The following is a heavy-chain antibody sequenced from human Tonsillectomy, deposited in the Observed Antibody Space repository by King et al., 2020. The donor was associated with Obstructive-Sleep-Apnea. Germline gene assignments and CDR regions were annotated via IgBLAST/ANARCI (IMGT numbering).Heavy chain of an antibody. D-gene: IGHD4-17*01. CDR1: GLTFSSYW. CDR3: ATVFLTTVLPDN. V-gene: IGHV3-74*01. Sequence: VQLVESGGGLVQPGGSLRLSCAASGLTFSSYWMHWVRQAPGKGLVWVSRINTDGSSTTYADSVKGRFTISKDNAKNTLYLQMNSLRAEDTAVYFCATVFLTTVLPDNWGQGTLVTVSS. CDR2: INTDGSST. J-gene: IGHJ4*02.